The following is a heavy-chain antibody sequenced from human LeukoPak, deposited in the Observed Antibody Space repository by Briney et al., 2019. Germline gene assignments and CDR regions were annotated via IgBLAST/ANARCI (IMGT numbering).Heavy chain of an antibody. J-gene: IGHJ4*02. CDR3: ARATRVTAYYFDQ. D-gene: IGHD4-17*01. CDR2: IYYSGST. Sequence: SETLSLTCTVSGGSISSYYWSWIRQPPGKGLEWIGYIYYSGSTNYNPSVKSRVTISVDTSKNQFSLKLSSVTAADTAVYYCARATRVTAYYFDQWGQGTLVTVSS. CDR1: GGSISSYY. V-gene: IGHV4-59*01.